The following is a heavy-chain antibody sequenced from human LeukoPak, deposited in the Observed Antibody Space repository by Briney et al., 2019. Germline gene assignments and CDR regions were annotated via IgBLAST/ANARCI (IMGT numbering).Heavy chain of an antibody. J-gene: IGHJ4*02. CDR2: INQDGSEK. CDR1: GFTFRDFW. D-gene: IGHD5-18*01. CDR3: ARDRGYTSFDY. Sequence: GGSLRLSCAASGFTFRDFWMHWVRQAPGKGLEWVANINQDGSEKYYVDSVKGRFTISRDTAKYSLDLQMNNLRAEDTAVYYCARDRGYTSFDYWGQGILVTVSS. V-gene: IGHV3-7*01.